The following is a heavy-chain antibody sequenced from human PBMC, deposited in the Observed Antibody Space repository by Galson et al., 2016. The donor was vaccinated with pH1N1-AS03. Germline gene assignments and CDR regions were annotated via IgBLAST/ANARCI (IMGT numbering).Heavy chain of an antibody. D-gene: IGHD3-16*02. CDR2: VHYSGTT. V-gene: IGHV4-4*02. CDR1: GGSMTSPDW. CDR3: ESAGYHTPGYHY. J-gene: IGHJ4*02. Sequence: SETLSLTCAVSGGSMTSPDWWTWVRQPPGKGLEWIGEVHYSGTTSYDPSLNSRVTMSIDKSNNQFSLNLGSVTAADTAVYFCESAGYHTPGYHYWGQGALVTVSS.